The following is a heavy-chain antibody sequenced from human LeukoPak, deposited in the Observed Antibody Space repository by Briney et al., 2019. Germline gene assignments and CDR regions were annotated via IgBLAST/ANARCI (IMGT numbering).Heavy chain of an antibody. Sequence: SGGSLRLSCAAFGFTFSSYAMSWVRQAPGKGLEWVSAISGSGGSTYYADSVKGRFTISRDNSKNTLYLQMNSPRAEDTAVYYCASSGSPRWAYYYYYMDVWGKGTTVTVSS. V-gene: IGHV3-23*01. CDR3: ASSGSPRWAYYYYYMDV. J-gene: IGHJ6*03. CDR1: GFTFSSYA. D-gene: IGHD1-26*01. CDR2: ISGSGGST.